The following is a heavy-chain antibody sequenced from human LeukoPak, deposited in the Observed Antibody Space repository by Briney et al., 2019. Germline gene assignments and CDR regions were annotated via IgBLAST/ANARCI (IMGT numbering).Heavy chain of an antibody. CDR2: IYHSGST. CDR3: ARSPEVVIAPFDY. CDR1: GYSISSGYY. V-gene: IGHV4-38-2*01. D-gene: IGHD2-21*01. J-gene: IGHJ4*02. Sequence: PSETLSLTCAVSGYSISSGYYWGWIRQPPGKGLEWIGSIYHSGSTYYNPSLKSRVTISVDTSKNQFSLKLSSVTAADTAVYYRARSPEVVIAPFDYWGQGTLVTVSS.